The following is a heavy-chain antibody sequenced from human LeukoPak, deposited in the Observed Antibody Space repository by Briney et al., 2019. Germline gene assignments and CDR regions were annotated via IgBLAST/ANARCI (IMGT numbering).Heavy chain of an antibody. D-gene: IGHD6-6*01. J-gene: IGHJ4*02. CDR3: ARERPSSSAFDY. CDR2: ISSSSYI. CDR1: GFTFSSYS. Sequence: GGSLRLSCAASGFTFSSYSMNWVRQAPGKGLEWVSSISSSSYIYYADSVKGRFTISRDNAKNSLYLQMNSLRAEDTAVYYCARERPSSSAFDYWSQGTLVTVSS. V-gene: IGHV3-21*01.